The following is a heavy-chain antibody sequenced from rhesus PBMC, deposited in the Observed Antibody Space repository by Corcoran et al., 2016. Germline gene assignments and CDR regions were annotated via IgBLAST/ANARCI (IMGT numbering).Heavy chain of an antibody. D-gene: IGHD3-9*01. J-gene: IGHJ4*01. CDR1: GGSISSSNW. CDR3: ARDRITRMITGYYYTGLDY. Sequence: QVQLQESGPAVVKPSETLSLTCAVSGGSISSSNWWSWIRQPPGKGLEWIGRIHGRGRSTENNPSPNSRVTRSIDTSKNQFSRKLSSVTAADTAVYYCARDRITRMITGYYYTGLDYWGQGVLVTVSS. V-gene: IGHV4-93*01. CDR2: IHGRGRST.